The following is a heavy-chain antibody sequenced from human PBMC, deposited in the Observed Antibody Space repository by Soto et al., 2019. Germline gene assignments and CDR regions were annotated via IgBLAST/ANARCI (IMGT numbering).Heavy chain of an antibody. CDR3: AREDYYDSSGHDAFDI. J-gene: IGHJ3*02. Sequence: GASVKVSCKASGYTFTSYGISWVRQAPGQGLEWMGWISAYNGNTNYAQKLQGRVTMTTDTSTSTAYMELRSLRSDDTAVYYCAREDYYDSSGHDAFDIWGQGTMVTVSS. D-gene: IGHD3-22*01. V-gene: IGHV1-18*01. CDR2: ISAYNGNT. CDR1: GYTFTSYG.